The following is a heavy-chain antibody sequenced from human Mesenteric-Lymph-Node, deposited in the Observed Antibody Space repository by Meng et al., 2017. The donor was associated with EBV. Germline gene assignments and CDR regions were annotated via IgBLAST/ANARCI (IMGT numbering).Heavy chain of an antibody. V-gene: IGHV3-53*01. Sequence: EVQLVESGGGLIQWGGSLRLSCAVSGFSVNTYYMSWVRQAPGKGLEWLSVIYSGGTTYYADSVRGRFTISRDNAKNTLYLQMNSLRAEDTAMYYCARERRVGWGQGTLVTVSS. J-gene: IGHJ4*02. CDR2: IYSGGTT. CDR1: GFSVNTYY. CDR3: ARERRVG.